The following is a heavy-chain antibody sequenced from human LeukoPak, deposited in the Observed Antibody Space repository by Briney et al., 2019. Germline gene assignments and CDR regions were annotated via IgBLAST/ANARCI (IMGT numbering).Heavy chain of an antibody. CDR1: GGSFSGYY. D-gene: IGHD6-19*01. Sequence: SETLSLTCAVYGGSFSGYYWSWIRQPPGKGLEWIGEINHSGSTNYNPSLKSRVTISLDTSKNQFSLKLISVTAADTAVYYCARGRGSGWTRGTFDIWGQGTMVTVSS. J-gene: IGHJ3*02. CDR3: ARGRGSGWTRGTFDI. CDR2: INHSGST. V-gene: IGHV4-34*01.